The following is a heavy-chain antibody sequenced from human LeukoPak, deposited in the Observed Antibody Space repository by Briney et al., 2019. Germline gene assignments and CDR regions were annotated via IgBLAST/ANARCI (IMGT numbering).Heavy chain of an antibody. V-gene: IGHV1-18*01. J-gene: IGHJ2*01. CDR3: ARAGYDRAPGWYFDL. CDR1: GYTFTSYG. CDR2: ISAYNGNT. D-gene: IGHD1-14*01. Sequence: ASVKVSCKASGYTFTSYGISWVRQAPGQGLEWMGWISAYNGNTNYAQKLQGRVTMTTDTSTSTAYMELRSLRSDDTAVYYCARAGYDRAPGWYFDLWGRGTLVTVSS.